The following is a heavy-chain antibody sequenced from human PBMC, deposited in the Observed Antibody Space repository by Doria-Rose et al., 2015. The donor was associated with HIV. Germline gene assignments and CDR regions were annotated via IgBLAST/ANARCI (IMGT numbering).Heavy chain of an antibody. CDR1: GFSFESYA. CDR2: ISWDSGAK. V-gene: IGHV3-9*01. CDR3: AKAPIIGPKYYFYMDV. D-gene: IGHD3-3*01. J-gene: IGHJ6*03. Sequence: VQLVQSGGGLVQPGRSLRLSCVGSGFSFESYAMHWVRLAPGQGLEWVAGISWDSGAKGNADSVEGRFTISRDNAKKSVYLEMRSLRPEDTAFYYCAKAPIIGPKYYFYMDVWGKGISVTVSS.